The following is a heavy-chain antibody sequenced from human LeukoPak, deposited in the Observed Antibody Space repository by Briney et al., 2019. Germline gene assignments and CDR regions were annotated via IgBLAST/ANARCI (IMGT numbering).Heavy chain of an antibody. CDR3: ARDRVIYDSSGRPNWFDP. V-gene: IGHV1-46*01. Sequence: ASVKVSCKASGYTFTSYYMHWVRQAPGQGLEWMGIINPSGGSTSYAQKFQGRVTMTRDMSTSTVYMELSSLRSEDTAVYYCARDRVIYDSSGRPNWFDPWGQGTLVTVSS. CDR2: INPSGGST. J-gene: IGHJ5*02. D-gene: IGHD3-22*01. CDR1: GYTFTSYY.